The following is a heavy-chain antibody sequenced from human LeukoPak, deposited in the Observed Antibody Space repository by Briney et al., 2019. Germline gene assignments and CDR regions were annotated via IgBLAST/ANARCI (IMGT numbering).Heavy chain of an antibody. D-gene: IGHD6-13*01. CDR3: AKGRISSSSWEYYFDY. V-gene: IGHV3-23*01. Sequence: GTLSLTCAVSGGSIKSNNWWSWVRQAPEKGLEWVSAISGSGGSTYYADSVKGRFTISRDNSKNTLYLQMNSLRAVDTAVYYCAKGRISSSSWEYYFDYWGQGTLVTVSS. CDR2: ISGSGGST. CDR1: GGSIKSNN. J-gene: IGHJ4*02.